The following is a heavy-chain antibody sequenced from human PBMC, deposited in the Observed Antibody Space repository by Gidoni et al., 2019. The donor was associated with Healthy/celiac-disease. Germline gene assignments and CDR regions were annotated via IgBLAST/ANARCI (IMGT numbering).Heavy chain of an antibody. CDR1: GYTCTGHY. CDR3: ARSNCRYDFLSGKVGAYDYGMDV. D-gene: IGHD3-3*01. J-gene: IGHJ6*02. Sequence: QAQLVQSGAAVKKPGASVQVSCNASGYTCTGHYMLWVRRAPGQGHEWMRRINPDRGGTNYAQKFQCRVTMNRDTSISTAYMELSRLLYDDTVVYYCARSNCRYDFLSGKVGAYDYGMDVWGQGTTVTVSS. V-gene: IGHV1-2*05. CDR2: INPDRGGT.